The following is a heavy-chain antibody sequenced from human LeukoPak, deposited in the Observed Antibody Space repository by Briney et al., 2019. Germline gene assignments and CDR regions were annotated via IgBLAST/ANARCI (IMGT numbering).Heavy chain of an antibody. CDR1: GDSVSSNSAA. V-gene: IGHV6-1*01. CDR3: ARGLYSINYYYYYGMDV. D-gene: IGHD4-11*01. J-gene: IGHJ6*02. CDR2: TYYRSKWYN. Sequence: SQTLSLTCAISGDSVSSNSAAWNWIRQSPSRGLEWLGRTYYRSKWYNDYAVSVKSRITINPDTSKNQFSLQLNSVTPEDTAVYCCARGLYSINYYYYYGMDVWGQGTTVTVSS.